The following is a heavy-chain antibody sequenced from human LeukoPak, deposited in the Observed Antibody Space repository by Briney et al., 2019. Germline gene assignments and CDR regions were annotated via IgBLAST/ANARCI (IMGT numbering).Heavy chain of an antibody. J-gene: IGHJ5*02. CDR2: FDPEDGET. CDR3: ATNGDTSLRPKYYYHRANWFDP. D-gene: IGHD3-22*01. V-gene: IGHV1-24*01. CDR1: GYTLTELS. Sequence: AAVKVSCKVSGYTLTELSMHWVRQAPGKGLEWMGGFDPEDGETIYAQRFQGRVTMTEDTSTDTAYMELSSLRSEDTAVYYCATNGDTSLRPKYYYHRANWFDPWGQGTLVTVSS.